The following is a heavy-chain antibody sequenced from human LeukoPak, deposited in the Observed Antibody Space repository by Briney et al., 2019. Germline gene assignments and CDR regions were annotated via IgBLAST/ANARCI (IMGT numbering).Heavy chain of an antibody. V-gene: IGHV3-23*01. Sequence: GGSLRLSCAASGFTFSSYGMSWVRQAPGKGLEWVSAISGSGGSTYYADSVKGRFTISRDNSKNTLYLQMNSLRAEDTAVYYCAKDYDILTGPFDYWGRGTLVTVSS. J-gene: IGHJ4*02. D-gene: IGHD3-9*01. CDR3: AKDYDILTGPFDY. CDR2: ISGSGGST. CDR1: GFTFSSYG.